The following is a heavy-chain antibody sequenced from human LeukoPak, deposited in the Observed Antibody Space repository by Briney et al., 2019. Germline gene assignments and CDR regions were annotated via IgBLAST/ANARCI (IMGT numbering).Heavy chain of an antibody. V-gene: IGHV3-9*01. CDR1: GFTFDDYA. D-gene: IGHD6-19*01. CDR3: AKPFPASSGLDAFDI. J-gene: IGHJ3*02. Sequence: GGSLRLSCAASGFTFDDYAVHRVRQAPGKGLEWVSGISWNSGSIGYADSVKGRFTISRDNAENSLYLQMNSLRAEDTALYYCAKPFPASSGLDAFDIWGQGTMVTVSS. CDR2: ISWNSGSI.